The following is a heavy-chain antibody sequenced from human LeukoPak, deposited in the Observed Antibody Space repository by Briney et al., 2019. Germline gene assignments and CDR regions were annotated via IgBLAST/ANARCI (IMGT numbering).Heavy chain of an antibody. D-gene: IGHD2-15*01. CDR3: ARAVLDCSGGSWYCY. J-gene: IGHJ4*02. Sequence: GGTLRLSCAASGFTFSSYWMHWVRQAPGKGLVWVSRINSDGSSTSYADSVKGRFTISRDNAKNTLYLQMNSLSAEDTGVYYCARAVLDCSGGSWYCYWRQGRLVSVPS. CDR2: INSDGSST. V-gene: IGHV3-74*01. CDR1: GFTFSSYW.